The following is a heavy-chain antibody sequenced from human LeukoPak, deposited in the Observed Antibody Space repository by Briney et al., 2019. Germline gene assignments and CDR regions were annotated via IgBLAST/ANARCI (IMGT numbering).Heavy chain of an antibody. V-gene: IGHV4-34*01. D-gene: IGHD2-21*02. CDR1: GGSFSGYY. CDR3: ARGFGDQSFLSGDYYYYYGMDV. CDR2: INHSGST. Sequence: PSETLSLTCAVYGGSFSGYYWSWIRQPPGKGLEWIREINHSGSTNYNPSLKSRVTISVDTSKNQFSLKLSSVTAADTAVYYCARGFGDQSFLSGDYYYYYGMDVWGQGTTVTVSS. J-gene: IGHJ6*02.